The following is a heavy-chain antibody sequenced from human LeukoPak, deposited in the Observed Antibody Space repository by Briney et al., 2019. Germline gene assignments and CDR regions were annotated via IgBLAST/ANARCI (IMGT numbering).Heavy chain of an antibody. J-gene: IGHJ6*04. V-gene: IGHV6-1*01. CDR1: GDSVSSNSAA. CDR2: TYYRSKWYN. Sequence: SQTLSLTCAISGDSVSSNSAAWNWIRQSPSRGLEWLGRTYYRSKWYNDYAVSVKSRITINPDTSKNQFSLRLSSVTAADTAVYYCAREASLVRGIFITRYGLGVWGKGTTVTVSS. CDR3: AREASLVRGIFITRYGLGV. D-gene: IGHD3-10*01.